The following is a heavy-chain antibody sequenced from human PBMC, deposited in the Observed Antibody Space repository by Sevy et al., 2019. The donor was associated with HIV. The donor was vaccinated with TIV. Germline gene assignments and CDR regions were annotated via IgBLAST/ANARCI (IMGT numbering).Heavy chain of an antibody. CDR3: ARGKVAARPIRAWFDP. CDR1: DVSITSSNYY. D-gene: IGHD6-6*01. CDR2: FYSSAGT. Sequence: SETLSLTCTVSDVSITSSNYYWGWIRQSPGKGLEWVGSFYSSAGTYYNPSLKSRVTISVDTSKNHFSLRLNSVTAADTAVYYCARGKVAARPIRAWFDPWGQGTLVTVSS. V-gene: IGHV4-39*02. J-gene: IGHJ5*02.